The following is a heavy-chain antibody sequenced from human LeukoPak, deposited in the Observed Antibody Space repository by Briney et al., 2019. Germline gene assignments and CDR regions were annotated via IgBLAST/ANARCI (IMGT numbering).Heavy chain of an antibody. J-gene: IGHJ4*01. D-gene: IGHD2-21*01. V-gene: IGHV4-4*09. CDR3: ARESGDTRTVNSFDF. CDR2: IYTSGST. CDR1: GGSISSYY. Sequence: SETLSLTCTVSGGSISSYYWSWIRQPPGKGLEWIGYIYTSGSTNYNPSLKSRVTISVDTSKNQFSLKLTSVTAADTAVYFCARESGDTRTVNSFDFWGRGTLITVSS.